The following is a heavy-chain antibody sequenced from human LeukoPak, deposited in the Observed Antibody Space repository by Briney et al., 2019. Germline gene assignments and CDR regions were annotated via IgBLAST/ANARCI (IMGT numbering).Heavy chain of an antibody. V-gene: IGHV1-2*02. CDR1: GYTFTDYY. J-gene: IGHJ3*02. Sequence: ASVKVSCKASGYTFTDYYLHWVRQAPGQGLEWMGWINPNSGGTNYAQKFQGRVTMTRDTSISTAYMELSRLRSDDTAVYYCAREAGTTAFDIWGQGTMVTVSS. CDR2: INPNSGGT. CDR3: AREAGTTAFDI. D-gene: IGHD6-19*01.